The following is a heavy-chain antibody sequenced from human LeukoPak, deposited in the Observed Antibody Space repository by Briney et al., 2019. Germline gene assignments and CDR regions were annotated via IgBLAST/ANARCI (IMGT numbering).Heavy chain of an antibody. J-gene: IGHJ4*02. CDR3: ARGWELWTADY. Sequence: ASVKVSCKASGYTFTSYYMHWVRQAPGQGLEWMGIINPSGGSTSYAQKFQGRVTMTRDTSTSTVYMELSRLRSDDTAVYYCARGWELWTADYWGQGTLVTVSS. V-gene: IGHV1-46*01. CDR2: INPSGGST. CDR1: GYTFTSYY. D-gene: IGHD1-26*01.